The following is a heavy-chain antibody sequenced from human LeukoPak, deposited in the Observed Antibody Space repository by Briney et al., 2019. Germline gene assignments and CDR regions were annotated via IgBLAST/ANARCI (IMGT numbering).Heavy chain of an antibody. D-gene: IGHD2-15*01. J-gene: IGHJ4*02. V-gene: IGHV3-7*03. CDR1: GFTFSSYW. CDR2: IKQDGSEK. Sequence: PGGSLRLSCAASGFTFSSYWMSWVRQAPGKGLEWVANIKQDGSEKYYVDSVKGRFTISRDNAKNSLYLQMNSLRAEDTAVYYCARAPAGCSGGSCYSAYFDYWGQGTLVTVSS. CDR3: ARAPAGCSGGSCYSAYFDY.